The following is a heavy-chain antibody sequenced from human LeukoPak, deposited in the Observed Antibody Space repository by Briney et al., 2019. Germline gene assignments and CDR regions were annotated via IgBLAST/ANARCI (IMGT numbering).Heavy chain of an antibody. CDR1: GYTFTSYD. CDR3: ATEGSSASFDY. J-gene: IGHJ4*02. CDR2: MNPNSGST. V-gene: IGHV1-8*01. Sequence: ASVNLSCKASGYTFTSYDINWVRQATGQGLEWMGWMNPNSGSTAYAHKFQGRVTMTTNTSISTAYMELSSLRSEDKAVYYCATEGSSASFDYWGQGTLVTVSS. D-gene: IGHD6-25*01.